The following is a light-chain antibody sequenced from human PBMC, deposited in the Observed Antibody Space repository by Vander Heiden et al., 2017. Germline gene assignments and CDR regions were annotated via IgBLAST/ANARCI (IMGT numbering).Light chain of an antibody. CDR2: ENN. V-gene: IGLV1-51*02. CDR3: GTWDYSLSAGV. CDR1: SSNIGKNY. J-gene: IGLJ3*02. Sequence: QSVLTQPPSVSAAPGQRVTISCSGSSSNIGKNYVSWYRHLPGTAPKLVIYENNRRPSGFPDRFSGSKSGTSATLGITGLQTGDEADYYCGTWDYSLSAGVFGGGTKLTVL.